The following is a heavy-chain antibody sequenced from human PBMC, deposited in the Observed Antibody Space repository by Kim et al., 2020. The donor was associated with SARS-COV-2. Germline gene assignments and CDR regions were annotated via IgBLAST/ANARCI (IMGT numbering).Heavy chain of an antibody. J-gene: IGHJ5*02. CDR3: ATALYSSSWYNWFDP. Sequence: QKFQGRVTMTEDTSTDTAYMELSSLRSEDTAVYYCATALYSSSWYNWFDPWGQGTLVTVSS. V-gene: IGHV1-24*01. D-gene: IGHD6-13*01.